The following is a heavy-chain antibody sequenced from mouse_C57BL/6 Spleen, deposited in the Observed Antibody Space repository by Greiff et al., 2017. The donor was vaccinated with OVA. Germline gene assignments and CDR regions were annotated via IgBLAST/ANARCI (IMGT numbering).Heavy chain of an antibody. CDR2: IYPGDGDT. Sequence: QVQLQQSGPELVKPGASVKISCKASGYAFSNSWMNWVKQRPGKGLEWIGRIYPGDGDTNYNGKFKGKATLTADKSSSTAYMQLSSLTSEDSAVYFCARSGYYGIDYWGQGTTLTVAS. D-gene: IGHD1-1*01. V-gene: IGHV1-82*01. CDR1: GYAFSNSW. J-gene: IGHJ2*01. CDR3: ARSGYYGIDY.